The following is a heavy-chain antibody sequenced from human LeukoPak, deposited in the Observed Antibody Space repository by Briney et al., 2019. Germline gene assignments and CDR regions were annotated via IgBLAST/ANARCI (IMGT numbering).Heavy chain of an antibody. J-gene: IGHJ4*02. Sequence: GASVKVSCKASGYTFTSYYMHWVRQAPGQGLEWMGIINPSGGSTSYAQKFQGRVTMTRDTSTSTVYMELSSLRSEDTAVYYCARAPKFRGVTYYFDYWGQGTLVTVSS. CDR2: INPSGGST. CDR1: GYTFTSYY. D-gene: IGHD2-21*02. CDR3: ARAPKFRGVTYYFDY. V-gene: IGHV1-46*01.